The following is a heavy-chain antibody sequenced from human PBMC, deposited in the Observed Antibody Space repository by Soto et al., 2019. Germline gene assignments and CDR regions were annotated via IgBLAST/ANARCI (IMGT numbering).Heavy chain of an antibody. CDR2: LNSDGSSR. J-gene: IGHJ6*02. CDR1: GFNFSSHW. CDR3: ARGLKNYYGMDV. Sequence: PGGSLRLSCAASGFNFSSHWMHWVRQAPGKGLVWVSRLNSDGSSRYYGDSMKGRVTISRDNAKNTVYLQMDSLRDEDSAVYYCARGLKNYYGMDVWGQGTTVTVSS. V-gene: IGHV3-74*01.